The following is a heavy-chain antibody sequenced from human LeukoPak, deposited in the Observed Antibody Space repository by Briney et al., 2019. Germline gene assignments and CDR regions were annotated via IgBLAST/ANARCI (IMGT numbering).Heavy chain of an antibody. J-gene: IGHJ4*02. CDR2: IYYSGST. CDR3: ARFRDCGGDCYFLAY. Sequence: ASETLSLTCSVSGGSLSSYYWSWIRQLPGKGLEWMGNIYYSGSTNYNPSLRSRVTISIDTSKNQFSLRLSSVTAADTAVYYCARFRDCGGDCYFLAYWGQGTLVTVSS. D-gene: IGHD2-21*02. V-gene: IGHV4-59*01. CDR1: GGSLSSYY.